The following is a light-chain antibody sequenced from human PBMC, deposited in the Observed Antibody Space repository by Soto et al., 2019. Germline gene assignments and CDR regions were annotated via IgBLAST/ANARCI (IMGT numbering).Light chain of an antibody. CDR2: DTS. CDR1: QSVSSN. CDR3: QQYGTSEII. V-gene: IGKV3-20*01. J-gene: IGKJ5*01. Sequence: EMAMTQSPATLSVSPGERATLSCRASQSVSSNLAWYQQKPGQAPRLLIYDTSSRATGVPDRYSASGSGTDFTLTISRLEPEDFAVFFCQQYGTSEIIFGQGTRLEI.